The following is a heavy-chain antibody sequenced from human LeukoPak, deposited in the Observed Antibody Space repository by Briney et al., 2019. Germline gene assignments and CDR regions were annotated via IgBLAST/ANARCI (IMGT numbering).Heavy chain of an antibody. V-gene: IGHV1-69*13. D-gene: IGHD2-21*01. Sequence: GASVKVSCKASGYTFTSYGISWVRQAPGQGLEWMGGIIPIFGTANYAQKFQGRVTITADESTSTAYMELSSLRSEDTAVYYCASGEAAYCGGDCYSGAGDYWGQGTLVTVSS. J-gene: IGHJ4*02. CDR2: IIPIFGTA. CDR3: ASGEAAYCGGDCYSGAGDY. CDR1: GYTFTSYG.